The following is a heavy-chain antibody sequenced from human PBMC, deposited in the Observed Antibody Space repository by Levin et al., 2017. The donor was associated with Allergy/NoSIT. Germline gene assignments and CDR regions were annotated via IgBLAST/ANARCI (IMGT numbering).Heavy chain of an antibody. V-gene: IGHV3-23*01. CDR1: GFTFSSYA. CDR2: ISGSGGST. D-gene: IGHD1-26*01. CDR3: AKRVVGATTSFFDY. Sequence: GESLKISCAASGFTFSSYAMSWVRQAPGKGLEWVSAISGSGGSTYYADSVKGRFTISRDNSKNTLYLQMNSLRAEDTAVYYCAKRVVGATTSFFDYWGQGTLVTVSS. J-gene: IGHJ4*02.